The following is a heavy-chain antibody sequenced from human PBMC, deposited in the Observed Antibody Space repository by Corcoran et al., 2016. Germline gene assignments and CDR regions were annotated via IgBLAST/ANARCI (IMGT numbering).Heavy chain of an antibody. CDR3: ARDQEYYDSSGYQPGMGCLDP. CDR1: GYSISSGYY. J-gene: IGHJ5*02. V-gene: IGHV4-38-2*02. Sequence: QVQLQESGPGLVKPSETLSLTCTVSGYSISSGYYWGWIRQPPGKGLEWIGSIYHSGSTYYNPSLKSRVTISVDTSKNQFSLKLSSVTAADTAVYYCARDQEYYDSSGYQPGMGCLDPWGQGTLVTVSS. D-gene: IGHD3-22*01. CDR2: IYHSGST.